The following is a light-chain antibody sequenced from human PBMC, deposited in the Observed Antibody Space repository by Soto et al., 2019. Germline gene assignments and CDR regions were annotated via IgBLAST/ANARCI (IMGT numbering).Light chain of an antibody. CDR1: QSVTSSY. CDR2: GAS. Sequence: EIVLTQSPGTLSLSPGERATLSCRASQSVTSSYLAWYQLKPGQAPRLLIYGASNRATGIPVRFSGSGSGTDFTLTISRLEPEDFAVYYCQQYGSSGTFGQGTKVDIK. CDR3: QQYGSSGT. V-gene: IGKV3-20*01. J-gene: IGKJ1*01.